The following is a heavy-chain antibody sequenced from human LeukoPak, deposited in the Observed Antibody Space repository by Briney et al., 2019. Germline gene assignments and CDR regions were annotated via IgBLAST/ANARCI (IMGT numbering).Heavy chain of an antibody. CDR3: AKGFYDNSASGVFDI. J-gene: IGHJ3*02. CDR1: GFTFSSYW. V-gene: IGHV3-23*01. CDR2: ISASGGST. Sequence: GGSLRLSCAASGFTFSSYWMNWVRQAPGKGLVWVSGISASGGSTYYADSVKGRFTISRDNSKNTLYLQMNSLRAEDTAVYYCAKGFYDNSASGVFDIWGQGTMVTVSS. D-gene: IGHD3-22*01.